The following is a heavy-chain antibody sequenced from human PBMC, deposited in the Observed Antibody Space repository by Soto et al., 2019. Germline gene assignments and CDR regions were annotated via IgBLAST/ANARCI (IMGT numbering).Heavy chain of an antibody. J-gene: IGHJ4*02. CDR2: MNPNSGNT. CDR3: ARGLGDGYNWGY. D-gene: IGHD5-12*01. Sequence: QVPLVQSGAEVKKPGASVKVSCKASGYTFISYDINWVRQATGQGLEWMGWMNPNSGNTGYAQKFQGRVTLTRNTSIRTAYMELSSLRSEDTAVYYCARGLGDGYNWGYWGQGTLVTVSS. CDR1: GYTFISYD. V-gene: IGHV1-8*01.